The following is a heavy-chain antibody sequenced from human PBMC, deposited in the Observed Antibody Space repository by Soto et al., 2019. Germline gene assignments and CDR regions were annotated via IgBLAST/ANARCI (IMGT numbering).Heavy chain of an antibody. Sequence: GGSLRLSCAASGFTFSSYGMHWVRQAPGKGLEWVAVISYDGSNKYYADSVKGRFTISRDNSKNTLYLQMNSLRAEDTAVYYCAKDLQLLAVAGLFDYWGQGTLVTVSS. J-gene: IGHJ4*02. V-gene: IGHV3-30*18. D-gene: IGHD6-19*01. CDR1: GFTFSSYG. CDR3: AKDLQLLAVAGLFDY. CDR2: ISYDGSNK.